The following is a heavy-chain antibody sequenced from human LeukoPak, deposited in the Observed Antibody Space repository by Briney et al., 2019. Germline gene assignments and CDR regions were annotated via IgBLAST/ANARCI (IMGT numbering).Heavy chain of an antibody. CDR3: ARAPSEIGGYYPEYFRH. D-gene: IGHD3-22*01. V-gene: IGHV3-74*01. CDR1: GFSFSSDW. CDR2: IKSDGKT. J-gene: IGHJ1*01. Sequence: GGSLRLSCAASGFSFSSDWMHWVRQAPGKGLVWVSRIKSDGKTNVADSVKGRFTISRDNAKNTISLQMNSLRAEDTGVYYCARAPSEIGGYYPEYFRHWGQGTLVTVSS.